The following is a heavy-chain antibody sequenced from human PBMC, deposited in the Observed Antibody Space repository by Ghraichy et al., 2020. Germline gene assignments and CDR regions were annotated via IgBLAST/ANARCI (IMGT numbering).Heavy chain of an antibody. D-gene: IGHD5-24*01. Sequence: GGSLRLSCAASGFTFSSYEMNWVRQAPGKGLEWVSYISSSGSTIYYADSVKGRFTISRDNAKNSLYLQMNSLRAEDTAVYYCGAINYRQTDIDYWGQGTLVTVSS. CDR1: GFTFSSYE. CDR3: GAINYRQTDIDY. J-gene: IGHJ4*02. V-gene: IGHV3-48*03. CDR2: ISSSGSTI.